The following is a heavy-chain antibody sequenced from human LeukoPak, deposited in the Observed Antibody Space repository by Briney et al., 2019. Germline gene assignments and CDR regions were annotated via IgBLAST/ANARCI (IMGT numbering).Heavy chain of an antibody. Sequence: SETLSLTCAVYGGSFSGYYWSWIRQPPGKGLEWIGEINHSGSTNYNPSLKSRVTISVDTSKNQFSLKLSSVTAADTAVYYCARSPLYYYDSSGYYNYWGQGTLVTVSS. J-gene: IGHJ4*02. V-gene: IGHV4-34*01. CDR2: INHSGST. CDR1: GGSFSGYY. D-gene: IGHD3-22*01. CDR3: ARSPLYYYDSSGYYNY.